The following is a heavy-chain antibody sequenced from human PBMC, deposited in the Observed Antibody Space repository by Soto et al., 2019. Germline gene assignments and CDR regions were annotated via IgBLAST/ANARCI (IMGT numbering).Heavy chain of an antibody. D-gene: IGHD3-10*01. CDR2: IAYSGVT. CDR1: GGSISSYY. CDR3: ARSINP. V-gene: IGHV4-59*12. Sequence: SETLSLTCTVSGGSISSYYWSWIRQPPGKGLEFIGYIAYSGVTNYNPSLKIRVTISVDTSKNQFSLKLSSVTAADTAVYYCARSINPWGQGTLVTVSS. J-gene: IGHJ5*02.